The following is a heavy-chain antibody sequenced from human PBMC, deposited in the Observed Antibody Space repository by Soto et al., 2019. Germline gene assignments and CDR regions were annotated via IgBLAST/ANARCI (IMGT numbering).Heavy chain of an antibody. V-gene: IGHV4-30-2*01. D-gene: IGHD3-3*01. CDR2: IYHSGST. J-gene: IGHJ3*02. CDR1: GGSISSGGYS. Sequence: SETLSLTCAASGGSISSGGYSWSCIRQPPGKGLEWIGYIYHSGSTYYNPSLKRRIAILRGRTKNPHSPKLIPVTGAETAVYYGARGRAVIGIFHTLPPSYSFDIWGQGTMVTVSS. CDR3: ARGRAVIGIFHTLPPSYSFDI.